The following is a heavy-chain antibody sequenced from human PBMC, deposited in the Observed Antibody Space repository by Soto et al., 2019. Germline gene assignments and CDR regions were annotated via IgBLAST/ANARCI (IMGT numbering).Heavy chain of an antibody. V-gene: IGHV3-23*01. CDR1: GFTFSGYA. CDR3: AKSGGGNSPSEYYYYMEV. D-gene: IGHD1-1*01. Sequence: GGSLRLSCVASGFTFSGYAVTWVRQAPGKGLEWVSAISGSSGRTYYADSVKGRFTISRDNSKNTLYLQMNSLRAEDTAVYHCAKSGGGNSPSEYYYYMEVWGKGTTVTVSS. CDR2: ISGSSGRT. J-gene: IGHJ6*03.